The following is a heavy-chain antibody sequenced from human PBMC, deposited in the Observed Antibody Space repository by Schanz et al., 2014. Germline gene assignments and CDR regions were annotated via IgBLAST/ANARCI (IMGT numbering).Heavy chain of an antibody. V-gene: IGHV1-69*02. CDR2: IIPILGIA. CDR3: ARAPTAYCSDASCLGTPFDY. J-gene: IGHJ4*02. D-gene: IGHD2-15*01. CDR1: GGTFSSYT. Sequence: QLQLVQSGAEVKKPGSSVKVSCKLSGGTFSSYTISWMRQAPGQGLEWMGRIIPILGIANYAQKFQGRVTITADRSTSTAYMELSSLRSEDTAVYYCARAPTAYCSDASCLGTPFDYWGQGTLVTVSS.